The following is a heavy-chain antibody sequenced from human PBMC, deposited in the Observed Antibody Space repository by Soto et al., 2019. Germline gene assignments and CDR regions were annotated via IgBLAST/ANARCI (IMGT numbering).Heavy chain of an antibody. V-gene: IGHV3-74*01. CDR2: VNTDVTIT. CDR3: SYATFGDKDF. J-gene: IGHJ4*02. Sequence: GGSLRLSCAASGFTFSHYSMHWVRQAPGKGLVWVSRVNTDVTITTYADCVKRRFTFSRYNGKDTMYMQMNSLGVEDTSLYCSSYATFGDKDFWSQGTPVTVSS. D-gene: IGHD1-26*01. CDR1: GFTFSHYS.